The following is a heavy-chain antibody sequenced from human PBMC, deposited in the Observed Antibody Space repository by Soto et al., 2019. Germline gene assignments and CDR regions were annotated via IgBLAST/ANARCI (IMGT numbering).Heavy chain of an antibody. V-gene: IGHV3-30*18. D-gene: IGHD2-2*01. CDR3: AKASVGYCISTSCNNWFDP. Sequence: QVQLVESGGGVVQPGRSLRLSCAASGFTFSSYGMHWVRQAPGKGLEWVAVISYDGSNKYYADSVKGRFTISRDNSKNTRYLQMNSLRAEDTAVYYCAKASVGYCISTSCNNWFDPWGQGTLVTVSS. J-gene: IGHJ5*02. CDR2: ISYDGSNK. CDR1: GFTFSSYG.